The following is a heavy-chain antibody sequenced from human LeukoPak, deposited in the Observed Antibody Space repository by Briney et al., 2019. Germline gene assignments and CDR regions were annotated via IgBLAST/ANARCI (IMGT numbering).Heavy chain of an antibody. CDR3: AGEENDDFWSGYYNYFDY. J-gene: IGHJ4*02. D-gene: IGHD3-3*01. Sequence: GRSLRLSCAASGFTFSSYGMHWVRQAPGKGLEWVAVIWYDGSNKYYADSVKGRFTISRDNSKNTLYLQMNSLRAEDTAVYYCAGEENDDFWSGYYNYFDYWGQGTLVTVSS. V-gene: IGHV3-33*01. CDR1: GFTFSSYG. CDR2: IWYDGSNK.